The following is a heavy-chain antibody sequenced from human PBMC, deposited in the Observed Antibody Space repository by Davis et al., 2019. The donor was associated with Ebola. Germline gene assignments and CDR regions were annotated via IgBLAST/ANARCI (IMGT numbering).Heavy chain of an antibody. D-gene: IGHD3-22*01. CDR3: ATGLLRFYYFDY. CDR2: ISWNSGSI. V-gene: IGHV3-9*01. J-gene: IGHJ4*02. CDR1: GFTFDDYA. Sequence: SLKISCAASGFTFDDYAMHWVRQAPGKGLEWVSGISWNSGSIGYADSVKGRFTISRDNAKNSLYLQMNSLRAEDTAVYYCATGLLRFYYFDYWGQGTLVTVSS.